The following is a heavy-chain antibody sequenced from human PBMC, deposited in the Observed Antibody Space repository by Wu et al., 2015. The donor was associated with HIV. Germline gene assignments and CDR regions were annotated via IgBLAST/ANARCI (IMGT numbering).Heavy chain of an antibody. V-gene: IGHV1-69*13. CDR3: ARDWREAYDSSGYYYYYYMDV. CDR1: GGTFSRNA. J-gene: IGHJ6*03. D-gene: IGHD3-22*01. Sequence: QVQLVQSGAEVKKPGSSVKVSCKASGGTFSRNAINWVRQAPGQGLEWMGRIIPIFGTANYAQKFQGRVTFTADESTSTAYMELSRLRSDDTAVYYCARDWREAYDSSGYYYYYYMDVWGKGTTVTVSS. CDR2: IIPIFGTA.